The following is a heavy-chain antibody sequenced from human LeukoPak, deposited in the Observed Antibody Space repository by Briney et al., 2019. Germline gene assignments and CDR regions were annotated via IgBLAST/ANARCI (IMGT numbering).Heavy chain of an antibody. V-gene: IGHV3-21*01. CDR1: GFTFSSYS. J-gene: IGHJ4*02. D-gene: IGHD5-12*01. CDR2: ISSSSSYI. Sequence: PGGSLGLSCAASGFTFSSYSMNWVRQAPGKGLEWVSSISSSSSYIYYADSVKGRFTISRDNAKNSLYLQMNSLRAEDTAVYYCAREIIKYSGYSVFDYWGQGTLVTVSS. CDR3: AREIIKYSGYSVFDY.